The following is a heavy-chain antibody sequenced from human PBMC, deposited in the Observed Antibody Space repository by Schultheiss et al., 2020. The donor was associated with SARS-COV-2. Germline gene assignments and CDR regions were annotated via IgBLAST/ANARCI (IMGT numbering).Heavy chain of an antibody. CDR1: GGSFSGYY. CDR2: INHSGST. D-gene: IGHD3-10*01. CDR3: ARDVLLWFGELPYWYFDL. Sequence: SETLSLTCAVYGGSFSGYYWSWIRQPPGKGLEWIGEINHSGSTNYNPSLKSRVTISVDTSKNQFSLKLSSVTAADTAVYYCARDVLLWFGELPYWYFDLWGRGTLVTVSS. J-gene: IGHJ2*01. V-gene: IGHV4-34*01.